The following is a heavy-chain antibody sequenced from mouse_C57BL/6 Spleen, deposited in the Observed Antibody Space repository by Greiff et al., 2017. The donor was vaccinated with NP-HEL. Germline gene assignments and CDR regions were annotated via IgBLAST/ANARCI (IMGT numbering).Heavy chain of an antibody. CDR2: IDPSDSYT. Sequence: VQLQQPGAELVKPGASVKLSCKASGYTFTSYWMQWVKQRPGQGLEWIGEIDPSDSYTNYNQKFKGKATLTVDTSSSTAYMQLSSLTSEDSAVYYCARGWYYGSSHFDYWGQGTTLTVSS. V-gene: IGHV1-50*01. CDR3: ARGWYYGSSHFDY. J-gene: IGHJ2*01. D-gene: IGHD1-1*01. CDR1: GYTFTSYW.